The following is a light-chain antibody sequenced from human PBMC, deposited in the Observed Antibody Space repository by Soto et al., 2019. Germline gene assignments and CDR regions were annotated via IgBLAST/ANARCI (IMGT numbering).Light chain of an antibody. J-gene: IGLJ3*02. Sequence: QSVLTQPASVSGSPGQSITISCTGTSSDVGRYNYVSWHQQHPGKAPKVLIFEVSNRPSGVSNRFSGSKSGNTASLTISGLQAEDEADYYCSSYTSSTTLVFGGGTKVTVL. CDR3: SSYTSSTTLV. CDR2: EVS. V-gene: IGLV2-14*01. CDR1: SSDVGRYNY.